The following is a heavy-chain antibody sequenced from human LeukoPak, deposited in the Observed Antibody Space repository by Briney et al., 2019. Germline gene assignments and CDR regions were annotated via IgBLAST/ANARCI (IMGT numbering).Heavy chain of an antibody. V-gene: IGHV6-1*01. CDR1: GDSVSSNSAA. CDR3: ARNLDLVPAAILEAFDI. Sequence: SQTLSLTCALSGDSVSSNSAAWHWIRQSPSRGLEWLGRTYYRSKWYNDYAVSVKSRITINPDTSKNQFSLQLNSVTPEDTAVYYCARNLDLVPAAILEAFDIWGQGTMVTVSS. J-gene: IGHJ3*02. CDR2: TYYRSKWYN. D-gene: IGHD2-2*02.